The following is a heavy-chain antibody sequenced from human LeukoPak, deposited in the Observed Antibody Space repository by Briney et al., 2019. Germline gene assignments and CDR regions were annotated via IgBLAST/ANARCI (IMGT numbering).Heavy chain of an antibody. CDR3: ARTSRDGYNYDY. CDR1: GGSISSYY. CDR2: IYYSGST. D-gene: IGHD5-24*01. Sequence: SETLSLTCTVSGGSISSYYWSRIRQPPGKELEWIGYIYYSGSTNYNPSLKSRVTISVDTSKNQFSLKLSSVTAADTAVYYCARTSRDGYNYDYWGQGTLVTVSS. V-gene: IGHV4-59*08. J-gene: IGHJ4*02.